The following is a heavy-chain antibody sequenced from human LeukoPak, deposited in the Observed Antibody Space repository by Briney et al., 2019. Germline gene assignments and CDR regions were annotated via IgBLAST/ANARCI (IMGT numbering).Heavy chain of an antibody. CDR1: GGSISIYY. CDR2: IYYSGST. J-gene: IGHJ5*02. Sequence: SETLSLTCTVSGGSISIYYWSWIRQPPGKGLEWIGYIYYSGSTNYSPSLKSRVTISVDTSKNQFSLKLSSVTAADTAVYYCAGGNIAAWLWWFDPWGQGTLVTVSS. V-gene: IGHV4-59*01. D-gene: IGHD6-25*01. CDR3: AGGNIAAWLWWFDP.